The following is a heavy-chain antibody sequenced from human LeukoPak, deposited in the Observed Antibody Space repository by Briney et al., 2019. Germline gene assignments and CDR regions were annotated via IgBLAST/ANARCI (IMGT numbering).Heavy chain of an antibody. CDR1: GASISSSSYY. CDR3: ARHESRGISGWHSKWFDP. Sequence: PSETLSLTCTVSGASISSSSYYWGWIRQPPGKGLEWIGSIYYSGSTYYNPSLKSRVTISVDTSKNQFSLKLSSVTAADAAVYCCARHESRGISGWHSKWFDPWGQGTLVTVSS. V-gene: IGHV4-39*01. D-gene: IGHD6-19*01. CDR2: IYYSGST. J-gene: IGHJ5*02.